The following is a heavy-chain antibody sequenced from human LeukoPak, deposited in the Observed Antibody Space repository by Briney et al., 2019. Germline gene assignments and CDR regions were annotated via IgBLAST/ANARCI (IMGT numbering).Heavy chain of an antibody. CDR3: ARHRNMVRGVNNWFDP. J-gene: IGHJ5*02. Sequence: ASEKVSCKASGYTFTSYGISWVRQAPGQGLEWMGWISAYNGNTNYAQKLQGRVTMTTDTSTSTAYMELRSLRSDDTAVYYCARHRNMVRGVNNWFDPWGQGTLVTVSS. CDR2: ISAYNGNT. D-gene: IGHD3-10*01. V-gene: IGHV1-18*04. CDR1: GYTFTSYG.